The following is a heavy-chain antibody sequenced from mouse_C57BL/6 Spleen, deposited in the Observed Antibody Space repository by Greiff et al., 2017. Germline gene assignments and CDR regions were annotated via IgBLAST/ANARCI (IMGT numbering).Heavy chain of an antibody. Sequence: QVQLQQPGAELVKPGASVKLSCKASGYTFTSYWMQWVKQRPGQGLEWIGEIVPSDSYTNYNQKFKGKATLTVDTSSSTAYMQLSSLTSKDSAVYYCARDCSNYEGCAYWGQGTLVTVSA. V-gene: IGHV1-50*01. CDR1: GYTFTSYW. J-gene: IGHJ3*01. CDR2: IVPSDSYT. CDR3: ARDCSNYEGCAY. D-gene: IGHD2-5*01.